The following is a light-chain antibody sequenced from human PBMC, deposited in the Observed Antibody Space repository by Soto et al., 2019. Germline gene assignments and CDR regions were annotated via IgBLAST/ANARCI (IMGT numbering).Light chain of an antibody. CDR1: QNVNSNH. Sequence: EIVLTQSPGTLSLSPGERATLSCRASQNVNSNHIAWYQQKPGQAPWLLIYGPSSRATGIPERFSGSGSGTDFTLTISRLEPEDFAVYFCHQFGSSPQTFGHGTKVEIK. CDR3: HQFGSSPQT. J-gene: IGKJ1*01. V-gene: IGKV3-20*01. CDR2: GPS.